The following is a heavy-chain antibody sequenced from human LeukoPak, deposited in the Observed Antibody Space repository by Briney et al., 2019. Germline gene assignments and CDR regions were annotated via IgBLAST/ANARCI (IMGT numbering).Heavy chain of an antibody. J-gene: IGHJ4*02. CDR3: ARGPPNWGYGF. CDR1: GGTFSSYA. Sequence: ASVKVSCKASGGTFSSYAINWVRQATGQGLEWLGWMSPNSGNTGYAQKFQGRVSMTRDTSVNTAYMDLSSLRSEDTAVYYCARGPPNWGYGFWGQGTLVTVSS. CDR2: MSPNSGNT. D-gene: IGHD7-27*01. V-gene: IGHV1-8*02.